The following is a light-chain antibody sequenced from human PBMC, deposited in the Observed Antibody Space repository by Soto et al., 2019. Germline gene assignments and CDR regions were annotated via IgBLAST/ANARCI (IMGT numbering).Light chain of an antibody. CDR1: SSDVGGYNY. CDR2: DVS. J-gene: IGLJ1*01. V-gene: IGLV2-11*01. CDR3: CSYAGSYIYV. Sequence: QSALTQPRSVSGSPGQSVTISCTGTSSDVGGYNYVSLYQQHPGKAPKLMIYDVSKRPSGVPVRFYGSKSGNTASLTISRLQDKDEADDYSCSYAGSYIYVVGTLTKVTVL.